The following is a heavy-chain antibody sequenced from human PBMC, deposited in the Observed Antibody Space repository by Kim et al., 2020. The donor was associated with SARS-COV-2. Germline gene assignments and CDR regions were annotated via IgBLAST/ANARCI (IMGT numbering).Heavy chain of an antibody. CDR3: AREDYDILTGYYRHKNYYYYGMDV. Sequence: SVKVSCKASGGTFSSYAISWVRQAPGQGLEWMGGIIPIFGTANYAQKFQGRVTIPADESTSTAYMELTSLRSEDTAVYYCAREDYDILTGYYRHKNYYYYGMDVWGQGTTVTVSS. CDR1: GGTFSSYA. V-gene: IGHV1-69*13. CDR2: IIPIFGTA. D-gene: IGHD3-9*01. J-gene: IGHJ6*02.